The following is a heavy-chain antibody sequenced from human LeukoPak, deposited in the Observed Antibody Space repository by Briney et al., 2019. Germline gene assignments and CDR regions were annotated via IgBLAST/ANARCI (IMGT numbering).Heavy chain of an antibody. CDR3: ARDMGIAAAGDAFDI. J-gene: IGHJ3*02. V-gene: IGHV3-20*01. Sequence: GGSLRLSCAASGFTFDDYGMSWVRQAPGKGLEWVAGINWNGGSTGYADSVKGRFTISRDNAKNSLYLQMNSLRAEDTALYHCARDMGIAAAGDAFDIWGQGTMVTVSS. D-gene: IGHD6-13*01. CDR2: INWNGGST. CDR1: GFTFDDYG.